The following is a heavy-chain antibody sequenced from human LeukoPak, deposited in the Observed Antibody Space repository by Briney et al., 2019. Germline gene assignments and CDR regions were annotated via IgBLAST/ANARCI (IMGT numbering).Heavy chain of an antibody. CDR3: ARVAVAGNFDY. J-gene: IGHJ4*02. D-gene: IGHD6-19*01. V-gene: IGHV4-59*01. CDR2: IYYSGST. CDR1: GGSISSYY. Sequence: SETLSLTCTVSGGSISSYYWSWIRQPPGKGLEWIGYIYYSGSTNYNPSLKSRVTISVDTSKNQFSLELSSVTAADTAVYYCARVAVAGNFDYWGQGTLVTVSS.